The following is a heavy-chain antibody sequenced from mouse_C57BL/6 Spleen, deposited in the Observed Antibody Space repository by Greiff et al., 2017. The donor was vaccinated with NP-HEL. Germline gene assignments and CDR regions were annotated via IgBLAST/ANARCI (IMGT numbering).Heavy chain of an antibody. CDR3: ATLYDGYYVDFDV. CDR1: GYSFTGYY. CDR2: INPSTGGT. D-gene: IGHD2-3*01. Sequence: EVMLVESGPELVKPGASVKISCKASGYSFTGYYMNWVKQSPEKSLEWIGEINPSTGGTTYNQKFKAKATLTVDKSSSTAYMQLKSLTSEDSAVYYCATLYDGYYVDFDVWGTGTTVTVSS. J-gene: IGHJ1*03. V-gene: IGHV1-42*01.